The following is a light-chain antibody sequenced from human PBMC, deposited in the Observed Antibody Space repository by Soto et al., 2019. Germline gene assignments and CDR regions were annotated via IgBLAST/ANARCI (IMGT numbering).Light chain of an antibody. J-gene: IGLJ2*01. CDR3: QVWDSSSDHVV. CDR1: NIGSKS. Sequence: SSELTQPPSVSVAPGKTARITCGGNNIGSKSVHWYQQKPGQAPVLVIYYDSDRPSGIPERFSGSNSGNTATLTISRVEAGXEADYYCQVWDSSSDHVVFGGGTKLTVL. CDR2: YDS. V-gene: IGLV3-21*04.